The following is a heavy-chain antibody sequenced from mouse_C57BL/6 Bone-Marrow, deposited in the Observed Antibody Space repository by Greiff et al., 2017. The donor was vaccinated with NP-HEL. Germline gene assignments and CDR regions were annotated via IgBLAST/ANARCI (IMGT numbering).Heavy chain of an antibody. Sequence: QVQLQQPGAELVKPGASVKLSCKASGYTFTSYWMHWVKQRPGQGLEWIGMIHPNSGSTNYNEKFKSKATLTVDKSSSTAYMQRSSLTSEDSAVYYWAREGDYGSSMYYFDYWGQGTTLTVSS. V-gene: IGHV1-64*01. J-gene: IGHJ2*01. CDR1: GYTFTSYW. CDR3: AREGDYGSSMYYFDY. D-gene: IGHD1-1*01. CDR2: IHPNSGST.